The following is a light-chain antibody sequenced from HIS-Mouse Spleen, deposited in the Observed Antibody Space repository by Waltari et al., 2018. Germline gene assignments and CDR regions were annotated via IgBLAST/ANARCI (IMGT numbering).Light chain of an antibody. CDR2: EDS. CDR1: ALPKQY. V-gene: IGLV3-10*01. CDR3: YSTDSSGNHRV. J-gene: IGLJ2*01. Sequence: SYELTQPPSVSVSPGQTARITCAGDALPKQYAYWYQQKSGQAPVLVIYEDSKRPPGIPERFSGSSSGTMATLTISGAQVEDEADYYCYSTDSSGNHRVFGGGTKLTVL.